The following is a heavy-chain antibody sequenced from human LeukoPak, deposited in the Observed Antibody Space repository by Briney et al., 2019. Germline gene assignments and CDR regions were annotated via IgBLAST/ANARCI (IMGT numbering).Heavy chain of an antibody. V-gene: IGHV1-2*02. Sequence: GASVKVSCKASGYTFTSYDINWVRQATGQGLEWMGWMNPNSGNTNYAQKFQGRVTMTRDTSISTAYMELSRLRSDDTAVYYCARNLGDWGVDYWGQGTLVTVSS. J-gene: IGHJ4*02. CDR3: ARNLGDWGVDY. D-gene: IGHD2-21*02. CDR1: GYTFTSYD. CDR2: MNPNSGNT.